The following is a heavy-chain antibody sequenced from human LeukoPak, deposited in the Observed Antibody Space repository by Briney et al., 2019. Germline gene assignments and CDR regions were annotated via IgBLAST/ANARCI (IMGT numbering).Heavy chain of an antibody. Sequence: SETLSLTCTVSGGSISSGDYYWSWIRQPPGKGLEWIGYIYYSGSTYYNPSLKSRVTISVDTYKNQFSLKLSSVTAADTAVYYCARPMVRGVLYYFDYWGQGTLVTVSS. CDR3: ARPMVRGVLYYFDY. J-gene: IGHJ4*02. CDR2: IYYSGST. V-gene: IGHV4-30-4*08. D-gene: IGHD3-10*01. CDR1: GGSISSGDYY.